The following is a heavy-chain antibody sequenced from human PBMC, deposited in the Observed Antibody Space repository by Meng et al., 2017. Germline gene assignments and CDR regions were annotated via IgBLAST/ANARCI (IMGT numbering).Heavy chain of an antibody. CDR3: ARYVGYSYGYGTDYYGMDV. CDR2: ISSSGSTI. Sequence: GGSLRLSCAASGFTFSSYEMNWARQAPGKGLEWVSYISSSGSTIYYADSVKGRFTISRDNVKNSLYLQMNSLRAEDTAVYYCARYVGYSYGYGTDYYGMDVWGQGTTVTVSS. D-gene: IGHD5-18*01. J-gene: IGHJ6*02. V-gene: IGHV3-48*03. CDR1: GFTFSSYE.